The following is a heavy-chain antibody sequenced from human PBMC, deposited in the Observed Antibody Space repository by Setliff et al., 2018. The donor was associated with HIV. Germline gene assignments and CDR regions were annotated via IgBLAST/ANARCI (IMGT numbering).Heavy chain of an antibody. CDR3: AGYTTAWFAPY. CDR2: FHHSGST. V-gene: IGHV4-39*07. CDR1: GDSFTSSSYY. D-gene: IGHD6-19*01. J-gene: IGHJ4*02. Sequence: PSETLSLTCDVSGDSFTSSSYYWGWIRQPPGKGLQWIGSFHHSGSTSFNPSLKSRVTISVGASKSQFSLNLTSVTVADTAIYYCAGYTTAWFAPYWGQGTLVTVSS.